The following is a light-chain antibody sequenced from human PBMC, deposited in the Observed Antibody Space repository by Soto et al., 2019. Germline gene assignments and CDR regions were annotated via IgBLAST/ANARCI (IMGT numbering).Light chain of an antibody. Sequence: IVLTQSPGTLSLSPGERATLSCRASQSVRSSYLAWYQQNAGQAPRLLIYGASSRATGIPDRFSGSGSGTDFTLTISRLEPEDFAVYYCLQYGTFPRTFGQGTKVEIK. CDR2: GAS. CDR1: QSVRSSY. V-gene: IGKV3-20*01. J-gene: IGKJ1*01. CDR3: LQYGTFPRT.